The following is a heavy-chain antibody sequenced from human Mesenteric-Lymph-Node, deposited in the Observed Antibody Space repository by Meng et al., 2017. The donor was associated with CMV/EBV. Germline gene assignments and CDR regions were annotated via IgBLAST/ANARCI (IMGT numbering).Heavy chain of an antibody. CDR2: IWYDGSNK. CDR3: AKAGYSGSYYFHY. V-gene: IGHV3-33*06. J-gene: IGHJ4*02. Sequence: GGSLRLSCAASGFTFSSYGMHWVRQAPGKGLEWVAVIWYDGSNKYYADSVKGRFTISRDNSKNTLYLQMNSLGAEDTAVYYCAKAGYSGSYYFHYWGQGTLVTVSS. D-gene: IGHD1-26*01. CDR1: GFTFSSYG.